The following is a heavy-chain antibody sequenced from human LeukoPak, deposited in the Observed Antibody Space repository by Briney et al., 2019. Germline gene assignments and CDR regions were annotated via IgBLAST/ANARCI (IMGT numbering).Heavy chain of an antibody. J-gene: IGHJ4*02. CDR2: VSSSGSTI. CDR3: ARDSPKEKKSSY. V-gene: IGHV3-48*03. CDR1: GFTFSSYE. Sequence: GGSLSLSCAASGFTFSSYEMNWVRQAPGKGLAWVSYVSSSGSTIYYADSVKGRFTISRDKGKNSLYLQMNSLRAEETAVCYFARDSPKEKKSSYWRQGTLVTVSS.